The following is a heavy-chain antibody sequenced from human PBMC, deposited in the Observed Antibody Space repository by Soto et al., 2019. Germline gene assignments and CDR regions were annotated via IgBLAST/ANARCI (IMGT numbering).Heavy chain of an antibody. CDR2: MSNDGLE. V-gene: IGHV3-30-3*01. CDR1: GFTFGTHA. Sequence: GGSLRLSCAASGFTFGTHAIHWVRQAPGKGLEWVAVMSNDGLEYYADFVKGRFTISRDDSKNTVYLQMSSLRGEDTALYYCARDGQAVTSFLDHWGRGTLVTVSS. CDR3: ARDGQAVTSFLDH. D-gene: IGHD6-19*01. J-gene: IGHJ4*02.